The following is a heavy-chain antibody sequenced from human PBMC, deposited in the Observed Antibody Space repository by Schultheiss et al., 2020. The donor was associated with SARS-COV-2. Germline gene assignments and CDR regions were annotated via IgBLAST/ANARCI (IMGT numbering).Heavy chain of an antibody. CDR3: ARDPYSTGYYDY. V-gene: IGHV1-8*02. D-gene: IGHD6-19*01. Sequence: GESLKISCKASGYTFTGYYMHWVRQAPGQGLEWMGWINPNSGNTGYAQKFQGRVTMTRNTSISTAYMELSSLSVEDTAVYYCARDPYSTGYYDYWGQGTLVTVSS. CDR2: INPNSGNT. CDR1: GYTFTGYY. J-gene: IGHJ4*02.